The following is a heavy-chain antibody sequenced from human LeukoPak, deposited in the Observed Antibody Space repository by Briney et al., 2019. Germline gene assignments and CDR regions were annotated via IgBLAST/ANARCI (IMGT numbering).Heavy chain of an antibody. Sequence: GALKLSCAASGFTFSSYGMHWVRQVPGKGLEWVAVISYDGSNKYYADSVKGRFTISRDNSKNTLYLQMNSLRAEDTAVYYCAKDEVGSSGWCFDYWGQGTLVTVSS. V-gene: IGHV3-30*18. CDR3: AKDEVGSSGWCFDY. CDR2: ISYDGSNK. CDR1: GFTFSSYG. J-gene: IGHJ4*02. D-gene: IGHD6-19*01.